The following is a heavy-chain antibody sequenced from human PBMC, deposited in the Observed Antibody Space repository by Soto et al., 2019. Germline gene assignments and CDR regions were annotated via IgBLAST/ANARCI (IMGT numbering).Heavy chain of an antibody. CDR2: IYWDDDK. Sequence: QITLKESGPTLVKPTQTLTLTCTFSGFSLSTSGVGVGWIRQPPGKALEWLALIYWDDDKRYSPSLKSRLTIHKGTSKNQVVLTMTHMDPVDTATYYCAHSVTPLVPFDYWGQGTLVTVSS. CDR1: GFSLSTSGVG. V-gene: IGHV2-5*02. CDR3: AHSVTPLVPFDY. D-gene: IGHD3-10*02. J-gene: IGHJ4*02.